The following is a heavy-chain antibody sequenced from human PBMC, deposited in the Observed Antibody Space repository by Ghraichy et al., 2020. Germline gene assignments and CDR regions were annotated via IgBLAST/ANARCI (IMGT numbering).Heavy chain of an antibody. CDR2: IRSRVDNYAA. CDR1: GFSISGSH. D-gene: IGHD2-2*01. J-gene: IGHJ4*02. Sequence: ETLSLTCAASGFSISGSHMHWVRQASGKGLEWVGHIRSRVDNYAAAYGASVEGRFTITSDESENKVFLQMHSLKIEDTAVYYCTRQTDSCHDYWGQGTLVTVSS. V-gene: IGHV3-73*01. CDR3: TRQTDSCHDY.